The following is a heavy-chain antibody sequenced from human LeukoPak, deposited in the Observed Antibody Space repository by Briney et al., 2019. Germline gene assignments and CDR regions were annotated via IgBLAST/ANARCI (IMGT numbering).Heavy chain of an antibody. CDR1: GFTFSSYD. V-gene: IGHV3-13*01. Sequence: PGGSLRLSCAASGFTFSSYDMHWVRHATGKGLEWVSAIGTAGDTYYPGSVKGRFTISRENAKNSLYIQMNSLRAGDTAVYYCARGSSYYDSSGYLIWGQGTLVTVSS. D-gene: IGHD3-22*01. J-gene: IGHJ4*02. CDR3: ARGSSYYDSSGYLI. CDR2: IGTAGDT.